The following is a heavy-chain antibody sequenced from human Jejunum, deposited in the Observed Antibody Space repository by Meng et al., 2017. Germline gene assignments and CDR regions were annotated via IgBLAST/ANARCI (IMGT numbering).Heavy chain of an antibody. V-gene: IGHV4-4*02. CDR2: VYHSGST. CDR3: ARADYVRYFDL. CDR1: GGSIESNNW. D-gene: IGHD3-10*02. Sequence: ESGPGLVKPAETCSLTCSVSGGSIESNNWWTWIRQPPGQGLEWIGEVYHSGSTHYNPSLQSRVTISIDNSKNRFSLSLNSVTAADTAIYYCARADYVRYFDLWGRGTLVTVSS. J-gene: IGHJ2*01.